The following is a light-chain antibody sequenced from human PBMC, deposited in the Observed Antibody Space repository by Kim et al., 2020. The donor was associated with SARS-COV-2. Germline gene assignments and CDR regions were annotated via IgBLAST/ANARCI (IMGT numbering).Light chain of an antibody. CDR3: IYGTHWPPSFT. Sequence: DVIMTQSPLSLPVTLGQPASISCRSSQSLVFSDGKTYLNWFHQRPGQSPRRLIYKVSNRDSGVPDRFSGSGSGTDFTLKISRVEAEDVGVYYCIYGTHWPPSFTFGGGTKVDIK. V-gene: IGKV2-30*01. CDR2: KVS. J-gene: IGKJ4*01. CDR1: QSLVFSDGKTY.